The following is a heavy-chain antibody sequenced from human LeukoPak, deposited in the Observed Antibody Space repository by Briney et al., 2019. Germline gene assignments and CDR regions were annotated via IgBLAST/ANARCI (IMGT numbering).Heavy chain of an antibody. CDR1: GFTFSSYG. CDR2: IRSDGSNR. D-gene: IGHD3-10*02. J-gene: IGHJ6*04. Sequence: GGSLRLSCAASGFTFSSYGIHWVRQAPGKGLEWMAFIRSDGSNRYYADSVKGRFTISRDSAKNSLYLQMNSLRAEDTAVYYCAELGITMIGGVWGKGTTVTISS. CDR3: AELGITMIGGV. V-gene: IGHV3-30*02.